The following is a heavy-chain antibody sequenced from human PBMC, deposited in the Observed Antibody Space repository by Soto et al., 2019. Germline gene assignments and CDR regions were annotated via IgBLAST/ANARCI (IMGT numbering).Heavy chain of an antibody. V-gene: IGHV3-30-3*01. CDR1: GFTFSSYA. CDR2: ISYDGSNK. CDR3: AREDGDYVLSPLFDP. D-gene: IGHD4-17*01. J-gene: IGHJ5*02. Sequence: QVQLVESGGGVVQPGRSLRLSCAASGFTFSSYAMHWVRQAPGKGLEWVAVISYDGSNKYYADSVKGRFTISRDNSKNTLYLQMNSLRAEDTAVYSWAREDGDYVLSPLFDPWGQGTLVTVSS.